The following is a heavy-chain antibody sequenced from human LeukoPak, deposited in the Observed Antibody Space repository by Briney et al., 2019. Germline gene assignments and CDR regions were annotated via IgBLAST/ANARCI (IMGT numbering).Heavy chain of an antibody. CDR2: ISYDGSNK. J-gene: IGHJ4*02. D-gene: IGHD5-18*01. CDR3: AKPPPQIQLWLTFDY. CDR1: GFTSSSYG. V-gene: IGHV3-30*18. Sequence: GGSLRLSCAASGFTSSSYGMHWVRQAPGKGLEWVAVISYDGSNKYYADSVEGRFTISRDNSKNTLYLQMNCLRGEDTAVYYCAKPPPQIQLWLTFDYWGQGTLVTVSS.